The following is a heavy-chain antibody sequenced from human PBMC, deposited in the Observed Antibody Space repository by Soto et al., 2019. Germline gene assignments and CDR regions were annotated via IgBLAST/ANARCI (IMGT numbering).Heavy chain of an antibody. Sequence: EVQLVESGGGLVKPGGSLRLSCAASGFTFSNAWMSWVRQAPGKGLEWVGRIKSKTDGGTTDYAAPVKGRFTISRDDSKNTLYLQMNSLKTEDTAVYYCTTGLNYYESSGYRHYWGQGTLVTVSS. J-gene: IGHJ4*02. D-gene: IGHD3-22*01. V-gene: IGHV3-15*01. CDR2: IKSKTDGGTT. CDR1: GFTFSNAW. CDR3: TTGLNYYESSGYRHY.